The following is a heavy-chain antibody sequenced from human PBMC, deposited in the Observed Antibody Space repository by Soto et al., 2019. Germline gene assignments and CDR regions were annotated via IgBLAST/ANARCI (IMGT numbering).Heavy chain of an antibody. CDR2: IWYDGSNK. CDR1: GFTFSSYG. CDR3: ARVTGSDAFDI. D-gene: IGHD1-20*01. J-gene: IGHJ3*02. Sequence: GGSLRLSCAASGFTFSSYGMHWVRQAPGKGLEWVAVIWYDGSNKYYADSVKGRLTISRDNSKNTLYLQMNSLRAEDTAVYYCARVTGSDAFDIWGQGTMVTVSS. V-gene: IGHV3-33*01.